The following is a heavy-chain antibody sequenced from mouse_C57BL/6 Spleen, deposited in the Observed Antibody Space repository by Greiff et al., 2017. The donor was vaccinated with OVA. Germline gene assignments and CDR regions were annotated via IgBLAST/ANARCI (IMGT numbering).Heavy chain of an antibody. V-gene: IGHV5-17*01. Sequence: EVKLMESGGGLVKPGGSLKLSCAASGFTFSDYGMHWVRQAPEKGLEWVAYISSGSSTIDYADTVKGRFTISRDNAKNTLFLQMTSLRSEDTAMYYCARKKVLGAMDYWGQGTSVTVSS. CDR1: GFTFSDYG. CDR3: ARKKVLGAMDY. J-gene: IGHJ4*01. CDR2: ISSGSSTI. D-gene: IGHD3-3*01.